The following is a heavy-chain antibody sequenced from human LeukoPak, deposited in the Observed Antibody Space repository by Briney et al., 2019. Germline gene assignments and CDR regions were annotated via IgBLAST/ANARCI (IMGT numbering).Heavy chain of an antibody. V-gene: IGHV1-8*01. CDR1: GYTFTSYD. D-gene: IGHD3-22*01. J-gene: IGHJ1*01. CDR3: ASNYYDSSGYYISYFQH. Sequence: ASVNVSCKASGYTFTSYDINWVRQATGQGLEWMGWMNPNSGNTGYAQKFQGRVTMTRNTSISTAYMELSSLGSEDTAVYYCASNYYDSSGYYISYFQHWGQGTLVTVSS. CDR2: MNPNSGNT.